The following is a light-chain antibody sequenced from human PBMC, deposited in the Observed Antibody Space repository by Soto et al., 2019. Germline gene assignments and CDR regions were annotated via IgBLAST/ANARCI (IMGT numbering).Light chain of an antibody. V-gene: IGKV3-15*01. J-gene: IGKJ5*01. CDR3: QQRSNWPPIT. CDR1: QSVSSN. CDR2: GAS. Sequence: EIVMTQSPATLSVSPGERATLSCRSSQSVSSNLAWYQQKPGQAPRLLIYGASTRATGIPVRFSGSGSGTDFTLTISSPEPEDFAVYYCQQRSNWPPITFGQGTRLEI.